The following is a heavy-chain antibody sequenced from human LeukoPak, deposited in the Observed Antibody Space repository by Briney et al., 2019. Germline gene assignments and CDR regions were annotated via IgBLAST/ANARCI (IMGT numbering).Heavy chain of an antibody. Sequence: SETLSLTCTVSGGSISSYYWSWIRQPPGKGLAWMGYIYYSGSTNYNPPLKSPITISGDTSKNQFSLKLSSVTAADTAVYYCARGSSWFQHWGQGTLVTVSS. D-gene: IGHD6-13*01. J-gene: IGHJ1*01. V-gene: IGHV4-59*08. CDR1: GGSISSYY. CDR2: IYYSGST. CDR3: ARGSSWFQH.